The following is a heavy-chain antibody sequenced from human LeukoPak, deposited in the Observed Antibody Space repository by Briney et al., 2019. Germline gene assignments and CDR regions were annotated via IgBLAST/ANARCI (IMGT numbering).Heavy chain of an antibody. V-gene: IGHV4-61*01. J-gene: IGHJ4*02. Sequence: PSETLSLTCTVSGGSISSSSYYWSWIRQPPVKGLEWIGYIYYTGSTNYNPSLKSRVTISLDTSKNQFSLKLSSVTAADTAVYYCARVHFDWYSPHYFDYWGQGTLVTVSS. CDR3: ARVHFDWYSPHYFDY. D-gene: IGHD3-9*01. CDR1: GGSISSSSYY. CDR2: IYYTGST.